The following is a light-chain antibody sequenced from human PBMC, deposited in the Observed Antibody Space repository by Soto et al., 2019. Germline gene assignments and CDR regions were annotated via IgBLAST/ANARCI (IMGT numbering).Light chain of an antibody. CDR2: DTS. CDR3: QQYNSYS. Sequence: IQMTQSPSTLSASVGDRVTITCRASQYISSWLAWYQQKPGTAPRLLIYDTSNLEDGVPSTFSGSGSGTEFTLTISSLQPDDFATYYCQQYNSYSFGQGTKLDIK. V-gene: IGKV1-5*01. CDR1: QYISSW. J-gene: IGKJ1*01.